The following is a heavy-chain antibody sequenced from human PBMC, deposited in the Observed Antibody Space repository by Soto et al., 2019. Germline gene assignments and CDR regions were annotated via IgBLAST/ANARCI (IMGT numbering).Heavy chain of an antibody. CDR3: ARGLEAAGRRNWFDP. CDR2: INHSGST. Sequence: PSETLSLTCPVSGGSVSSYYWSWIRQPPGKGLEWIGEINHSGSTNYNPSLKSRVTISVDTSKNQFSLKLSSVTAADTAVYYCARGLEAAGRRNWFDPWGQGTLVTVSS. CDR1: GGSVSSYY. J-gene: IGHJ5*02. V-gene: IGHV4-34*01. D-gene: IGHD6-13*01.